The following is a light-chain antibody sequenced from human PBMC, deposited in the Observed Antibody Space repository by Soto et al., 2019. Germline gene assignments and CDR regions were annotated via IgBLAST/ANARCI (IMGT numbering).Light chain of an antibody. Sequence: IQSFSSSFLAWYQQKPGQAPRLLIYGASSRATGIPDRFSGTGSETDFTLTINKLDPEDLAVYYSELYIYEPLTSGQGTRLEIK. CDR2: GAS. J-gene: IGKJ5*01. CDR1: QSFSSSF. V-gene: IGKV3-20*01. CDR3: ELYIYEPLT.